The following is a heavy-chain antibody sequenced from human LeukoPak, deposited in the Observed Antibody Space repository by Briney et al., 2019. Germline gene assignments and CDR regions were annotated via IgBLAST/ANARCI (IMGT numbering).Heavy chain of an antibody. J-gene: IGHJ4*02. D-gene: IGHD4/OR15-4a*01. CDR3: ARLSPDNGGGLHLDY. CDR2: SRNKADSYTT. Sequence: GGSLRLSCAASGFTFSNAWMIWVRQAPGKGLEWVGRSRNKADSYTTEYAASVKGGFTISRDDSKNSVYLQMNSLKTEDTAMYYCARLSPDNGGGLHLDYWGQGTLVTVSS. CDR1: GFTFSNAW. V-gene: IGHV3-72*01.